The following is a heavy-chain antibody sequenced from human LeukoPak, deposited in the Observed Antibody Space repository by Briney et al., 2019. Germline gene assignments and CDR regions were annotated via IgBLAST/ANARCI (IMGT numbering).Heavy chain of an antibody. CDR1: GYTFSDYY. CDR3: ARGYYYDSGSLLMALDL. V-gene: IGHV1-2*02. D-gene: IGHD3-22*01. J-gene: IGHJ3*01. Sequence: GASVKVSFKLSGYTFSDYYMHVVRLAPGQGHEWVGWINPNSGTSNYAQKFQDRVTMTTVTSTNTGYMELRSLRSDDTAIYYCARGYYYDSGSLLMALDLWGKGTRDAVSS. CDR2: INPNSGTS.